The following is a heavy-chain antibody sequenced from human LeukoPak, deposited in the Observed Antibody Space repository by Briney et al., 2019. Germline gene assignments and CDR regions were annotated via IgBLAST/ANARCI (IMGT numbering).Heavy chain of an antibody. CDR2: IIPIFGKA. Sequence: SVKVSCKASGCTFSSYAISWVRQAPGQGLEWMGGIIPIFGKANYAQKFQGRVTITADESTSTAYMELSSLRSEDTAAYYCARALGDSSSWYAFDIWAQGTMVIVSS. V-gene: IGHV1-69*13. J-gene: IGHJ3*02. D-gene: IGHD6-13*01. CDR3: ARALGDSSSWYAFDI. CDR1: GCTFSSYA.